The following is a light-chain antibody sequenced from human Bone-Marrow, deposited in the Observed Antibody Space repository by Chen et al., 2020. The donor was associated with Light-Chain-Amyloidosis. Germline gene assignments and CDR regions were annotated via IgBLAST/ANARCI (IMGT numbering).Light chain of an antibody. Sequence: SYELTQPPSVSVSPGQTARITCSGNDLPTKYAYWYQQKPGQAPVLVIHRDTERPAGISDRFSGSSSWTTATLNIRGVQAEDEADYHCQSADSSGTDEVIFGGGTKLTVL. V-gene: IGLV3-25*03. CDR3: QSADSSGTDEVI. CDR2: RDT. J-gene: IGLJ2*01. CDR1: DLPTKY.